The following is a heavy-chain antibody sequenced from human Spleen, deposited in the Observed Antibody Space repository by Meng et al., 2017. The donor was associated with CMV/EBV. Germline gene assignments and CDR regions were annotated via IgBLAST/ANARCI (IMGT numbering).Heavy chain of an antibody. D-gene: IGHD2-15*01. CDR1: GYTFTDYY. J-gene: IGHJ6*02. CDR3: ARVKRYCTGGSCSSTGYYGMDV. Sequence: ASVKVSCKASGYTFTDYYIHWVRQAPGQGLEWMGWINPNSGGTHYAQKFQGRVSMTGDTSITTAYMELSRLRSDDMAVYYCARVKRYCTGGSCSSTGYYGMDVWGQGTTVTVSS. V-gene: IGHV1-2*02. CDR2: INPNSGGT.